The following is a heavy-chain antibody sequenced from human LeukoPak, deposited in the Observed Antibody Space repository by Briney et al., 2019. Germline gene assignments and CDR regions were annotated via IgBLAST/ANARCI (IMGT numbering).Heavy chain of an antibody. D-gene: IGHD4-17*01. CDR3: ARGPAYGDYYYYFDY. V-gene: IGHV1-8*01. Sequence: ASVKVSCKASGYTFTCYDINWVRDATGQGLEWMGWVNPNSGNTGYAQKFQGRVTMTRNTSISTAYMELSSLRSEDTAVYYCARGPAYGDYYYYFDYWGQGTLVTVSS. CDR1: GYTFTCYD. J-gene: IGHJ4*02. CDR2: VNPNSGNT.